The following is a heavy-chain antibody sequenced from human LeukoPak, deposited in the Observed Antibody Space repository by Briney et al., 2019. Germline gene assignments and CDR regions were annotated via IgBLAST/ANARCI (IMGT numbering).Heavy chain of an antibody. D-gene: IGHD3-16*01. CDR1: GGSISSYY. V-gene: IGHV4-59*01. J-gene: IGHJ6*02. Sequence: SETLSLTCSVSGGSISSYYWSWIRQPPGKGLEWLGYIYYSGSTNYNPSLKSRVTISVDTSKNQFSLKLSSVTAADTAVYYCARVHDQLRLGAGRTYYGMDVWGQGTTVTVSS. CDR3: ARVHDQLRLGAGRTYYGMDV. CDR2: IYYSGST.